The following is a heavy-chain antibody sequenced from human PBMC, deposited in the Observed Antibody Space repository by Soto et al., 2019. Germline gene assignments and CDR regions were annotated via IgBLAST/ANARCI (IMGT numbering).Heavy chain of an antibody. D-gene: IGHD3-10*01. V-gene: IGHV4-59*01. Sequence: SETLSLTCIVSGGSISNYYWIWIRQPPGKGLEWIGYIYYIGSTNYNPSLKSRVTMSVDTSKNQVSLKLTSVTAADTAVYYCARSIKPSWFDPWGQGTLVTVSS. CDR1: GGSISNYY. J-gene: IGHJ5*02. CDR2: IYYIGST. CDR3: ARSIKPSWFDP.